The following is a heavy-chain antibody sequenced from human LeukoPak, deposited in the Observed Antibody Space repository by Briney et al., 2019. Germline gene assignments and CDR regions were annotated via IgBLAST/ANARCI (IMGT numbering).Heavy chain of an antibody. CDR2: ISSSSSYI. D-gene: IGHD3-3*01. CDR1: GFTVSSKY. CDR3: ARDRMDFWSGGLIDY. Sequence: GGSLRLSCAASGFTVSSKYMSWVRQAPGKGLEWVSSISSSSSYIYYADSVKGRFTISRDNAKNSLYLQMNSLRAEDTAVYYCARDRMDFWSGGLIDYWGQGTLVTVSS. V-gene: IGHV3-21*01. J-gene: IGHJ4*02.